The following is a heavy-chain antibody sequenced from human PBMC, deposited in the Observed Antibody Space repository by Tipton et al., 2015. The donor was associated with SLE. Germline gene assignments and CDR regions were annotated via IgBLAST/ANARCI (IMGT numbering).Heavy chain of an antibody. D-gene: IGHD6-6*01. V-gene: IGHV3-74*01. Sequence: SLRLSCAASGFTFNRYWMHWVRQAPGKGLMWVSRIDSDGTITNYADTVKGRFTISRDNAKDTLYLQMNSLRAEDTAVYYCATFFGHSSASPDALDIWGQGTMVTVSS. CDR1: GFTFNRYW. J-gene: IGHJ3*02. CDR2: IDSDGTIT. CDR3: ATFFGHSSASPDALDI.